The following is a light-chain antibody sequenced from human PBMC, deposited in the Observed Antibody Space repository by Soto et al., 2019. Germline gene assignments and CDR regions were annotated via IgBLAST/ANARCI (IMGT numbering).Light chain of an antibody. CDR3: QPYNILST. V-gene: IGKV1-5*01. Sequence: DIQMTQSPSSLSASVGDRVTITCQASQDIRKFLNWYQQKPGKAPKLLIYDASTLESGVPTRFSGIGSGTEFTLTISSMHPDDFATYYCQPYNILSTFGQGTKVDIK. J-gene: IGKJ1*01. CDR1: QDIRKF. CDR2: DAS.